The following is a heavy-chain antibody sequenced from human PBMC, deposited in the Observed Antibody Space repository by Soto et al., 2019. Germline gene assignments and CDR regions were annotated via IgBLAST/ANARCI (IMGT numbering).Heavy chain of an antibody. CDR2: IIPICGTA. V-gene: IGHV1-69*01. CDR3: ASGSVVVTAIRGYFDL. CDR1: GGTFSSYA. Sequence: QVQLVQSGAEVKKPGSSVKVSCKASGGTFSSYAISWVRQAPGQGLEWMGGIIPICGTANYAQKFQGRVTITADESTSIAYMELSSKRSEDTAVYYCASGSVVVTAIRGYFDLWGRGTLVTVSS. D-gene: IGHD2-21*02. J-gene: IGHJ2*01.